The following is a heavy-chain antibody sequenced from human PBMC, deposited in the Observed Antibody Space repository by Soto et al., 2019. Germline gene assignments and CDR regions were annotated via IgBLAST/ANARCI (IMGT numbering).Heavy chain of an antibody. Sequence: GGSLRLSCAASGSTFSSYAMHWVRQAPGKGLEWVAVISYDGSNKYYADSVKGRFTISRDNSKNTLYLQMNSLRAEDTAVYYCAREYDCSSTSCPIKYYYGMDVWGQGTTVTVSS. J-gene: IGHJ6*02. D-gene: IGHD2-2*01. CDR2: ISYDGSNK. CDR3: AREYDCSSTSCPIKYYYGMDV. CDR1: GSTFSSYA. V-gene: IGHV3-30-3*01.